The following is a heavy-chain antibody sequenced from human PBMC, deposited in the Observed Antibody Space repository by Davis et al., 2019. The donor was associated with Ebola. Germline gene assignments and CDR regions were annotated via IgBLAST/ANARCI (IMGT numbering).Heavy chain of an antibody. D-gene: IGHD1-1*01. CDR3: AIDSRSTTSGAY. V-gene: IGHV3-7*01. J-gene: IGHJ4*02. CDR2: INQDGSDK. Sequence: GESLKISCAASGFTFNNYWMSWVRQAPGKGLERVANINQDGSDKYYVDSVKGRFTISRDNAKNSLYLQMNSLRAEDTAVFYCAIDSRSTTSGAYWGQGTLVTVSS. CDR1: GFTFNNYW.